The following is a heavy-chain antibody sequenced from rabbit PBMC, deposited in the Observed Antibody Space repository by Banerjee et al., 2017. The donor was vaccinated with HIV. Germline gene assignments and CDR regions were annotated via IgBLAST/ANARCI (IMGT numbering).Heavy chain of an antibody. V-gene: IGHV1S45*01. Sequence: QEQLEESGGGLVQPEGSLTLTCTASGFSFSSSYYMCWVRQAPGKGLEWIACIDAGSSGGTDYASWAKGRFTISKTSSTTVTLQMTSLTAADTATYFCARDLAGVIGWNFNLWGPGTLVTVS. CDR3: ARDLAGVIGWNFNL. CDR2: IDAGSSGGT. D-gene: IGHD4-1*01. CDR1: GFSFSSSYY. J-gene: IGHJ4*01.